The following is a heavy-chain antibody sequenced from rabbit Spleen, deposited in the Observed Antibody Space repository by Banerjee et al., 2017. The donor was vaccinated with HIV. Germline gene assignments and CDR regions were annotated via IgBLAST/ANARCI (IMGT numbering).Heavy chain of an antibody. J-gene: IGHJ2*01. CDR3: ARNYVNAFDP. CDR1: GVSFSGTSY. CDR2: IDTGSSGFT. V-gene: IGHV1S40*01. Sequence: QSLEESGGDLVKPGASLTLTCIASGVSFSGTSYMCWVRQAPGKGLEWIACIDTGSSGFTYFASWAKGRFTISKTSSTTVTLQMTSLTAADTATYFCARNYVNAFDPWGQGTLVTVS. D-gene: IGHD1-1*01.